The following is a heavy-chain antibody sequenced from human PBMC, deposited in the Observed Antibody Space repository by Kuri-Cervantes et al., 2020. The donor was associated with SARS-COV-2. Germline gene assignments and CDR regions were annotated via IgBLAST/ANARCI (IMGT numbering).Heavy chain of an antibody. J-gene: IGHJ6*03. CDR1: GFTFSSYA. CDR3: AGDLLVAQLELRHGDYYMDV. CDR2: ISYDGSNK. D-gene: IGHD1-7*01. V-gene: IGHV3-30*04. Sequence: GESLKISCAASGFTFSSYAMHWVRQAPGKGLEWVAVISYDGSNKYYADPVKDRFTISRDNSKNTLYLQMNSLRAEDTAVYYCAGDLLVAQLELRHGDYYMDVWGKGTTVTVSS.